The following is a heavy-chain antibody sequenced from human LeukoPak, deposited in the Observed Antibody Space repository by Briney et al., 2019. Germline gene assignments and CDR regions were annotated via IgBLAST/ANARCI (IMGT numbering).Heavy chain of an antibody. V-gene: IGHV3-23*01. Sequence: GGSLRLSCAASGFTFSSYAMSWVRQAPGKGLEWVSAISGSGGSTYYADSVKGRFTISRDNSKNTLYLQMNSLRAEDTAVYYCAKDFTGTPGAQLRGNDYWGQGTLVTVSS. J-gene: IGHJ4*02. D-gene: IGHD1-26*01. CDR2: ISGSGGST. CDR1: GFTFSSYA. CDR3: AKDFTGTPGAQLRGNDY.